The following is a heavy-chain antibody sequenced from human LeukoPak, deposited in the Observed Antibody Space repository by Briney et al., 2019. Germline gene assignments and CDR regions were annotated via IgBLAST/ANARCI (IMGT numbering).Heavy chain of an antibody. CDR2: IGGGGENT. J-gene: IGHJ4*02. V-gene: IGHV3-23*01. CDR3: AKVLTGSQDY. Sequence: PGGSLRLSCAASGSTFSSYAMSWVRQAPGKGLEWLSTIGGGGENTYYADSVRGRFTISRDNSKNTVYLQMKSLRAEDTAVYFCAKVLTGSQDYWGQGTLVTVSS. D-gene: IGHD7-27*01. CDR1: GSTFSSYA.